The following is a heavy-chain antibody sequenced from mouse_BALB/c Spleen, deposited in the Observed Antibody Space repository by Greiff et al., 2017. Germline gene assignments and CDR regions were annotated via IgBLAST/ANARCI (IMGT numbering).Heavy chain of an antibody. CDR3: ARDDYGNYYFDY. J-gene: IGHJ2*01. CDR1: GFTFTDYY. CDR2: IRNKANGYTT. V-gene: IGHV7-3*02. D-gene: IGHD2-1*01. Sequence: VQLKESGGGLVQPGGSLRLSCATSGFTFTDYYMSWVRQPPGKALEWLGFIRNKANGYTTEYSASVKGRFTISRDNSQSILYLQMNTLRAEDSATYYCARDDYGNYYFDYWGQGTTLTVSS.